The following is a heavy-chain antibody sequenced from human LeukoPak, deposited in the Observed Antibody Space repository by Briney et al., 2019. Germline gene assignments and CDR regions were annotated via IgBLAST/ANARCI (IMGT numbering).Heavy chain of an antibody. CDR3: AKDGAWLRFDD. D-gene: IGHD5-12*01. Sequence: GGSLRLSCAGSGFPFSSHGMNWVRQAPGKGLEWVSGISPGGPTYYADSVKGRFTISRDDSKNTLYLQMKNLRADDTAVYYCAKDGAWLRFDDWGQGILVSVSS. J-gene: IGHJ4*02. V-gene: IGHV3-23*01. CDR2: ISPGGPT. CDR1: GFPFSSHG.